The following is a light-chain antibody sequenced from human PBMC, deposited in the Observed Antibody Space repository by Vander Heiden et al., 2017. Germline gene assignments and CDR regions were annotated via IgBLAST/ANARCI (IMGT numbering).Light chain of an antibody. CDR3: ATWDDSLNDWV. J-gene: IGLJ3*02. Sequence: TISCSVATSNFGINPVSCYQQFPGTAPRLLMYSNKQRPSGVPDRFSGSRSGTSASLAISGLLSEDEADYYCATWDDSLNDWVFGGGTKLTVL. CDR2: SNK. CDR1: TSNFGINP. V-gene: IGLV1-44*01.